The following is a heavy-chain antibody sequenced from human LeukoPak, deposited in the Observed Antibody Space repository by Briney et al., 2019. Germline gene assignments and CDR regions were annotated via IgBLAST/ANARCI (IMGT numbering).Heavy chain of an antibody. CDR2: INHSGST. D-gene: IGHD6-19*01. J-gene: IGHJ4*02. Sequence: SETLSLTCAVYGGSFSGYYWSWIRQPPGKGLEGIGEINHSGSTNYNPSLKSRGTISVDTSKNQFSLKLNSVTAADTAVYYCARRSSGLFDHWGQGTLVTVSS. CDR3: ARRSSGLFDH. V-gene: IGHV4-34*01. CDR1: GGSFSGYY.